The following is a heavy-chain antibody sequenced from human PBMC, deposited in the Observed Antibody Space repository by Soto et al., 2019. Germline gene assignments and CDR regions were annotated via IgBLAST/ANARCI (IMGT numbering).Heavy chain of an antibody. J-gene: IGHJ4*02. CDR2: IYYSGST. CDR3: AGFVVPASRNSDFDY. Sequence: SETLSLSCTVSGISVSTSDYYWGWVRQPPGKGLDWIGNIYYSGSTFYNPSLRSRVTLSVDTSKNQFSLRLNSVTAADTAVYFCAGFVVPASRNSDFDYWGQGTLVTVSS. V-gene: IGHV4-39*01. D-gene: IGHD2-15*01. CDR1: GISVSTSDYY.